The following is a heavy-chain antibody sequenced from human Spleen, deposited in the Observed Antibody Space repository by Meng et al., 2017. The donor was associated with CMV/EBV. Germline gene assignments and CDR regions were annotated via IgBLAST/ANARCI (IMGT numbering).Heavy chain of an antibody. D-gene: IGHD4-17*01. J-gene: IGHJ4*02. CDR2: ISWNSGSI. Sequence: GGSLRLSCAASGFTFSSYTMNWLRQAPGKGLEWVSGISWNSGSIGYADSVKGRFTISRDNAKNSLYLQMNSLRAEDTAFYYCARDPYGEPYYYFDYWGQGALVTVSS. CDR1: GFTFSSYT. V-gene: IGHV3-9*01. CDR3: ARDPYGEPYYYFDY.